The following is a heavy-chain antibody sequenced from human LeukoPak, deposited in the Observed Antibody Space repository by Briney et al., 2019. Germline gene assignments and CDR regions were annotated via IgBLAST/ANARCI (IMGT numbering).Heavy chain of an antibody. J-gene: IGHJ4*02. V-gene: IGHV3-30*18. CDR1: GFTFSSYG. CDR2: ISYDGSNK. D-gene: IGHD2-15*01. CDR3: AKLAQVVAATTDFDY. Sequence: GGSLRLSCAASGFTFSSYGMHWVRQAPGKGLEWVAVISYDGSNKYYADSVKGRFTISGDNSKNTLYLQMNSLRAEDTAVYYCAKLAQVVAATTDFDYWGQGTLVTVSS.